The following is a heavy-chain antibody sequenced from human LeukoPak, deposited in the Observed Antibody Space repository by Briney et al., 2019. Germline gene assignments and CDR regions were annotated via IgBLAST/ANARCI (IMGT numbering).Heavy chain of an antibody. Sequence: GASVKVPCKASGYTFTSYDINWVRQATGQGLEWMGWMNPNSGNTGYAQKFQGRITMTRNTSITTAYMELSSLRSEDTAVYYCARGNKDYGDYARGLSDYWGQGTLVTVSS. CDR2: MNPNSGNT. V-gene: IGHV1-8*02. J-gene: IGHJ4*02. CDR1: GYTFTSYD. D-gene: IGHD4-17*01. CDR3: ARGNKDYGDYARGLSDY.